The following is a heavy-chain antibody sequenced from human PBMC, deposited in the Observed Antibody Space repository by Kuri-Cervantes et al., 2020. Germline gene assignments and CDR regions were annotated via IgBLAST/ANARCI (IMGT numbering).Heavy chain of an antibody. CDR1: GFSLSTSGMC. J-gene: IGHJ4*02. CDR2: IDWAGNT. CDR3: ARSLYGDFVGYFDS. D-gene: IGHD4-17*01. Sequence: SGHTLVKPTQTLTLTCAFSGFSLSTSGMCVNWIRQPPGKALEWLALIDWAGNTYTSTSLKTRLTISKETSANQVVLTMTNMVPVDTATYYCARSLYGDFVGYFDSWGQGIVVTVSS. V-gene: IGHV2-70*01.